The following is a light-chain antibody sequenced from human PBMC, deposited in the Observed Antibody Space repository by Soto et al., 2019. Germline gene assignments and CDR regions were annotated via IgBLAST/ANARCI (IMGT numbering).Light chain of an antibody. Sequence: EIVMTQSPATLSVSPGERATVSCRASQSVSSHLAWYQQKRGQAPRLLIYGASTRATGTPDRFSGSGSGTDFTLTISRLEPEDFAVYHCQQYGTSSWTFGQGTKVDIK. CDR1: QSVSSH. V-gene: IGKV3D-15*01. CDR3: QQYGTSSWT. CDR2: GAS. J-gene: IGKJ1*01.